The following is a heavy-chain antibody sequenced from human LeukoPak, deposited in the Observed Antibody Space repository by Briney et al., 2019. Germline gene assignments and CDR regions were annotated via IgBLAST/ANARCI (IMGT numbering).Heavy chain of an antibody. D-gene: IGHD4-17*01. CDR1: VFTFSSYE. CDR3: ARDPYYGDYVV. Sequence: GGSLRLSCAASVFTFSSYEMNWVRQTTGKGLEWVSYISSSGSTKHYADSVKGRFTISRDNAKNSLYLQMNSLRAEDTAVYYSARDPYYGDYVVWGQGTLVTVSS. J-gene: IGHJ4*02. CDR2: ISSSGSTK. V-gene: IGHV3-48*03.